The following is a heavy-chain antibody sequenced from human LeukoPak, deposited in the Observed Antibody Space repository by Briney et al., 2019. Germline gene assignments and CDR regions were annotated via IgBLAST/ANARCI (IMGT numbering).Heavy chain of an antibody. CDR1: GFTFSSYW. CDR2: IKQDGSEK. D-gene: IGHD6-19*01. Sequence: GGSLRLSCAASGFTFSSYWMSWVRQAPGKGLEWVANIKQDGSEKYYVDSVKGRFTISRDNAKNSLYLQINSLRAEDTAVYYCARLIRTSGWYGDYWGQGTLVTVSS. V-gene: IGHV3-7*01. J-gene: IGHJ4*02. CDR3: ARLIRTSGWYGDY.